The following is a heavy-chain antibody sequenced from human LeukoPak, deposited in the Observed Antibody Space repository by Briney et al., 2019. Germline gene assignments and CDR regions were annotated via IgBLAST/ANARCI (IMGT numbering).Heavy chain of an antibody. Sequence: GGSLRLSCAASGFTFSSYDMNWVREAPGKGLEWVSYISSSGSTIYYADSVKGRFTLSRDNAKNSLYLQMNSLRAEDTAVCYLASGYSSRGGIDYWGKGTLVTVSS. J-gene: IGHJ4*02. CDR1: GFTFSSYD. V-gene: IGHV3-48*03. D-gene: IGHD6-13*01. CDR3: ASGYSSRGGIDY. CDR2: ISSSGSTI.